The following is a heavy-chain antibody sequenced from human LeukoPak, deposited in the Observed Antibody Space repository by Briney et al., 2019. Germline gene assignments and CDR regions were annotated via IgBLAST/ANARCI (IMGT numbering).Heavy chain of an antibody. CDR1: GGSISSSSYY. CDR3: ACDMVRGVPILIDY. V-gene: IGHV4-39*01. J-gene: IGHJ4*02. Sequence: SETLSLTCTVSGGSISSSSYYWGWIRQPPGKGLEWIGSIYYSGSTYYNPSLKSRVTISVDTSKNQFSLKLSSVTATDTAVYYCACDMVRGVPILIDYWGQGTLVTVSS. CDR2: IYYSGST. D-gene: IGHD3-10*01.